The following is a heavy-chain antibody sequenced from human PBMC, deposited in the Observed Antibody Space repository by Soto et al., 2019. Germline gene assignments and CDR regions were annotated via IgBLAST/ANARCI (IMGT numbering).Heavy chain of an antibody. CDR3: AHRSIHCSGGSCYRNWFDP. D-gene: IGHD2-15*01. CDR2: IFWNDDK. CDR1: GFSLSTSGVG. J-gene: IGHJ5*02. Sequence: QITLKESGPTLVKPTQTLTLTCTFSGFSLSTSGVGVGWIRQPPGKALEWLALIFWNDDKRYSPSLKSRLTITNDTSKNQLVLTMTNMDPVDTATYYCAHRSIHCSGGSCYRNWFDPWGPGTLVTVSS. V-gene: IGHV2-5*01.